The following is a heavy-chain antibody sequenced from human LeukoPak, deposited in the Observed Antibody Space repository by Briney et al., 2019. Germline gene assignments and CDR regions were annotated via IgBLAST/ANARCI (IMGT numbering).Heavy chain of an antibody. Sequence: GGSLRLSCAASGFTFSSYVMNWVRQAPGKGLEWVSGISVSGDDTYYADSVRGRFTISRDNSNNTFYLQMNSLRVEDTAVYYCANYNYYDTSGPSWGQGTLVTVSS. V-gene: IGHV3-23*01. CDR3: ANYNYYDTSGPS. CDR2: ISVSGDDT. CDR1: GFTFSSYV. D-gene: IGHD3-22*01. J-gene: IGHJ5*02.